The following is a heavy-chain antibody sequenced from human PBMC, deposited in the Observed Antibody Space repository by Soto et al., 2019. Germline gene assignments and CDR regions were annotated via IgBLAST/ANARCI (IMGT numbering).Heavy chain of an antibody. CDR2: IKTKTDGGTT. Sequence: GGSLRLSCAASGFTFSNAWMSWVPQAPGKRLEWIGRIKTKTDGGTTDYAAPVKGRFTISRDDSKITLYLQMNSLKTKDTAVYYCTTDRLGSHSSSWYGMGWFDTWGQGT. V-gene: IGHV3-15*01. J-gene: IGHJ5*02. CDR3: TTDRLGSHSSSWYGMGWFDT. D-gene: IGHD6-13*01. CDR1: GFTFSNAW.